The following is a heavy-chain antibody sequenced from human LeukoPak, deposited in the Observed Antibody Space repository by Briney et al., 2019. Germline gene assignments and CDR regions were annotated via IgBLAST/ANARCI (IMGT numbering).Heavy chain of an antibody. CDR1: GDSIVSYY. V-gene: IGHV4-4*07. D-gene: IGHD3-16*01. Sequence: PSETLSLTCTVSGDSIVSYYWSWIRQPAGKGLEWSGRIRASGTTNYNPSLGGRLTMSVDTSKNQFSVNLTSVTASDTAVYHCARNLGYNWFGPWGQGTLVTVSS. CDR3: ARNLGYNWFGP. J-gene: IGHJ5*02. CDR2: IRASGTT.